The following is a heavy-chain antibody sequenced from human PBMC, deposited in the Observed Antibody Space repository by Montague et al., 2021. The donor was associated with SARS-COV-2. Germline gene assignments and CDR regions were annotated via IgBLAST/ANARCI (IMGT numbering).Heavy chain of an antibody. CDR1: VDSRSSGSQA. V-gene: IGHV4-39*01. J-gene: IGHJ4*02. Sequence: SETLSLTCAVDVDSRSSGSQARSGIPQARGQVMLGTGRLYYSGNTNYNPSLKSRVTISVDTSKNQFSLKLSSVTDADTDVYYCARHLRYGGYQYWDYWGQGTLVNVSS. D-gene: IGHD5-12*01. CDR3: ARHLRYGGYQYWDY. CDR2: LYYSGNT.